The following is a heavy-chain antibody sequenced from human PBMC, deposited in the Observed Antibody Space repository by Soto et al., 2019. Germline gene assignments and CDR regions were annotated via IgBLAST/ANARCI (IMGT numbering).Heavy chain of an antibody. J-gene: IGHJ4*02. CDR2: IYPGDHET. V-gene: IGHV5-51*01. D-gene: IGHD6-13*01. CDR3: ARSPRSSPYFDY. CDR1: GYAFSNFW. Sequence: GESLKISCRCSGYAFSNFWIAWVRHLPGKGLEWMGIIYPGDHETRYSPSFHGKVTISADKSINTAYLQWSSLEASDSAFYYCARSPRSSPYFDYWGQGALVTVSS.